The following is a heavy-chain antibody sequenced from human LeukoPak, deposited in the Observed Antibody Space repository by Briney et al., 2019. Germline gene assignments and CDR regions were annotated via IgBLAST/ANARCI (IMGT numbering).Heavy chain of an antibody. CDR2: INHSGST. V-gene: IGHV4-4*02. Sequence: ETSETLSLTCAVSGGSISSSNWWSWIRQPPGKGLEWIGEINHSGSTNYNPSLKSRVTISVDTSKNQFSLKLSSVTAADTAVYYCARSGSMTTVTTAEDAFDIWGQGTMVTVSS. D-gene: IGHD4-17*01. J-gene: IGHJ3*02. CDR3: ARSGSMTTVTTAEDAFDI. CDR1: GGSISSSNW.